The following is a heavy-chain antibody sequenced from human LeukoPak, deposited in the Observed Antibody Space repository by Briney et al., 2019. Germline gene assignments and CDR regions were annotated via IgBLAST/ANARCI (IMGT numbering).Heavy chain of an antibody. D-gene: IGHD2-2*01. CDR3: ASPNCSRSSCFGANWFDP. CDR1: GASISSGDYY. J-gene: IGHJ5*02. Sequence: SETLSLTCTVSGASISSGDYYWSWIRQPPGKGLEWIGSIYYSGSTFHYNPSLKSRVAISIDTSKNQFSLSLSSVTAADTAVYYCASPNCSRSSCFGANWFDPWGQGTLVTVSS. V-gene: IGHV4-30-4*08. CDR2: IYYSGST.